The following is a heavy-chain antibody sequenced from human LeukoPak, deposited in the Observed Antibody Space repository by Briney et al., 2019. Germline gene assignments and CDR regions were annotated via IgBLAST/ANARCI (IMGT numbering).Heavy chain of an antibody. CDR1: GGSISSYY. V-gene: IGHV4-4*07. CDR3: ARDRAAPPYSSSSHFDY. D-gene: IGHD6-6*01. Sequence: PSETLSLTCTVSGGSISSYYWSWIRQPAGKGLEWIGRIYTSGSTNYNPSLKSRVTMSVDTTKNQFSLKLSSVTAADTAVYYCARDRAAPPYSSSSHFDYWGPGTLVTVSS. CDR2: IYTSGST. J-gene: IGHJ4*02.